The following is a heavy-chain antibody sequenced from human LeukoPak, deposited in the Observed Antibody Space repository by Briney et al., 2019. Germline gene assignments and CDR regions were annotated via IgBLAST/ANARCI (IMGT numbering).Heavy chain of an antibody. Sequence: ASVKVSCKASGYTFTSYYMHWVRQAPGQGLEWMGIINPSGGSTSYAQKFQGRVTMTRDTSTSTVYMELSSLRSVDTAVYYCAISDMSHYYHFDYRGQGTLVTVSS. J-gene: IGHJ4*02. V-gene: IGHV1-46*01. CDR1: GYTFTSYY. D-gene: IGHD3-10*01. CDR3: AISDMSHYYHFDY. CDR2: INPSGGST.